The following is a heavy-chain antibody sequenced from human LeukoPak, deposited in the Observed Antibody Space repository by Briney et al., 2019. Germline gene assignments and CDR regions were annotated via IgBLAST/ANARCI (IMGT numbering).Heavy chain of an antibody. CDR1: GGSISSYYW. CDR2: IYWNDDK. J-gene: IGHJ6*02. D-gene: IGHD3-22*01. V-gene: IGHV2-5*01. CDR3: ARESGYNDAHYYYYGMDV. Sequence: TLSLTCTVSGGSISSYYWSWIRQPPGKALEWLALIYWNDDKRYSPSLKSRLTITKDTSKNQVVLTMTNMDPVDTATYYCARESGYNDAHYYYYGMDVWGQGTTVTVSS.